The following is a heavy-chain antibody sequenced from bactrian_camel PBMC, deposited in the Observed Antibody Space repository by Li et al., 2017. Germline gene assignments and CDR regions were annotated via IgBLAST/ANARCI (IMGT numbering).Heavy chain of an antibody. CDR2: IYSDGSSNT. CDR1: GFTFSSYY. D-gene: IGHD2*01. CDR3: ATLAPVLVGGRLPA. V-gene: IGHV3-2*01. Sequence: HVQLVESGGGWVQPGGSLGLSCAASGFTFSSYYMSWVRQAPGKGLEWVSSIYSDGSSNTYYADSVKGRFTISRDNAKNTVYLQMNSLKTEDTAVYYCATLAPVLVGGRLPAWGQGTQVTVS. J-gene: IGHJ6*01.